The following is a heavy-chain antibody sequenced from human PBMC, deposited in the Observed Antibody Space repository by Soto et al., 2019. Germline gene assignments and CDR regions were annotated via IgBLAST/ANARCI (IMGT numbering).Heavy chain of an antibody. J-gene: IGHJ4*02. D-gene: IGHD2-2*01. CDR1: GGSLSGYY. V-gene: IGHV4-34*01. CDR3: ARGIGYCSSINCYSSRRLRFDS. Sequence: PSETLSLTCAVYGGSLSGYYWTWIRQSPEKGLEWIGEVNHSGTTYYNPSLKTRVTISVHTPKNQFSLKMSPVTAADTAVYYCARGIGYCSSINCYSSRRLRFDSWGQGTLVTVSS. CDR2: VNHSGTT.